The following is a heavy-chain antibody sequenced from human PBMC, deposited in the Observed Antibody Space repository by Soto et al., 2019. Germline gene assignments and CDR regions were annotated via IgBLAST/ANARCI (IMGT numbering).Heavy chain of an antibody. V-gene: IGHV3-30-3*01. CDR2: ISYDGSNK. J-gene: IGHJ3*02. CDR3: ARDVVTAMHAFDI. Sequence: GGSLRLSCAASGFTFSSYAMHWVRQAPGKGLEWVAVISYDGSNKYYADSVKGRFTISRDNSKNTLYLQMNSLRAEDTAVYYCARDVVTAMHAFDIWGQGTMVTVSS. D-gene: IGHD2-21*02. CDR1: GFTFSSYA.